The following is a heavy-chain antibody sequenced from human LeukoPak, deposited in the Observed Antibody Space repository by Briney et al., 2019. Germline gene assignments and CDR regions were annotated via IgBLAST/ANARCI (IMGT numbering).Heavy chain of an antibody. V-gene: IGHV3-21*04. CDR3: AKPGVSYYGSGSYYSPLNWFDP. D-gene: IGHD3-10*01. CDR1: GFTFSIYS. CDR2: ISSSSNYI. Sequence: GGSLRLSCAASGFTFSIYSMNWVRQAPGKGLEWVSSISSSSNYIYYADSVKGRFTISRDNAKNTLFLQMNSLRAEDTAVYYCAKPGVSYYGSGSYYSPLNWFDPWGQGTLVTVSS. J-gene: IGHJ5*02.